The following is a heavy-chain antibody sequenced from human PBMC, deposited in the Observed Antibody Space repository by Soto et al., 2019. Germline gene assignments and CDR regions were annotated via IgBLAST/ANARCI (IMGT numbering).Heavy chain of an antibody. D-gene: IGHD3-16*01. J-gene: IGHJ5*02. CDR2: ISYDGSNK. V-gene: IGHV3-30*19. CDR1: GFTFSSYG. CDR3: ASLRAAVTWGNWFDP. Sequence: QVQLVESGGGVVQPGRSLRLSCAASGFTFSSYGMHWVRQAPGKGLEWVAVISYDGSNKYYADSVKGRFTISRDNSKNTLYLQINSLRAEDTAVYYCASLRAAVTWGNWFDPWGQGTLFTVSS.